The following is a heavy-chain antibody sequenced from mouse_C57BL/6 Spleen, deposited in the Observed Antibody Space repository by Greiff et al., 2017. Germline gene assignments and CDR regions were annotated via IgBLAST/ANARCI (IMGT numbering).Heavy chain of an antibody. Sequence: VQLQESGAELVMPGASVKLSCKASGYTFTSYWMHWVKQRPGQGLEWIGEIDPSDSYTNYNQKFKGKSTLTVDKSSSTAYMQLSSLTSEDSAVYYCARSDYGSSYYFDYWGQGTTLTVSS. J-gene: IGHJ2*01. CDR2: IDPSDSYT. CDR3: ARSDYGSSYYFDY. V-gene: IGHV1-69*01. D-gene: IGHD1-1*01. CDR1: GYTFTSYW.